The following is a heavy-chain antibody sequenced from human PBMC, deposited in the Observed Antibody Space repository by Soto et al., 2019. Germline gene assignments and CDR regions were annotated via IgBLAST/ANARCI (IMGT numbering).Heavy chain of an antibody. CDR1: GFTFSSYA. J-gene: IGHJ6*02. Sequence: GGSLRLSCAASGFTFSSYAMSWVRQAPGKGREWVSAISGSGGSTYYEDSVKGRFSISRDNSKNTLYLQMNSLRAEDTAVYYCAKDESVCSSTSCYDYYYYYGMDVWGQGTTVTVSS. CDR2: ISGSGGST. V-gene: IGHV3-23*01. D-gene: IGHD2-2*01. CDR3: AKDESVCSSTSCYDYYYYYGMDV.